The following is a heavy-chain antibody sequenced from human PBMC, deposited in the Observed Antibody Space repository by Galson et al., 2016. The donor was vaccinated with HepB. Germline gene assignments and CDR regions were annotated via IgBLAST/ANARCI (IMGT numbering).Heavy chain of an antibody. CDR1: GASFGDFS. J-gene: IGHJ3*01. Sequence: ETLSLTCAVSGASFGDFSWSWIRQSPGKGLEWIGEINDGGSANYSPSLKTRVTISIDTSKNQFSLELSSVTAADTAVYFCARLTSTGTFDAFDVWGQGTMVTVSS. D-gene: IGHD1-1*01. CDR3: ARLTSTGTFDAFDV. CDR2: INDGGSA. V-gene: IGHV4-34*01.